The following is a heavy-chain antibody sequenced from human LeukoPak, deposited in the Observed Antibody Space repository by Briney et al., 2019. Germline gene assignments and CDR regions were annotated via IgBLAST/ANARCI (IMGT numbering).Heavy chain of an antibody. V-gene: IGHV4-34*01. Sequence: PSETLSLTCAVYGGSFSGYYWSWIRQPPGKGLEWIGEINHSGSTNYNPSLKSRVTISVDTSKNQFSLKLSSVTAADTAVYYCARGSSGYSSGWYRQYYFDYWGQGTLVTVSS. J-gene: IGHJ4*02. CDR3: ARGSSGYSSGWYRQYYFDY. D-gene: IGHD6-19*01. CDR1: GGSFSGYY. CDR2: INHSGST.